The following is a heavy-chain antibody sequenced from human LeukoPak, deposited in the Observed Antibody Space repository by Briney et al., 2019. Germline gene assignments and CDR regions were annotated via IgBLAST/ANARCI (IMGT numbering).Heavy chain of an antibody. Sequence: GGSVRLSCTASGFTFGDYAMSWCRQAPGKGLEWVGFIRSKAYGGTTEYAASVKGRFTISRNDSKSIAYLQMNSLKTEDTAVYYCTRDPLKYCGGDCPDYWGQGTLVTVSS. CDR2: IRSKAYGGTT. J-gene: IGHJ4*02. D-gene: IGHD2-21*02. CDR1: GFTFGDYA. CDR3: TRDPLKYCGGDCPDY. V-gene: IGHV3-49*03.